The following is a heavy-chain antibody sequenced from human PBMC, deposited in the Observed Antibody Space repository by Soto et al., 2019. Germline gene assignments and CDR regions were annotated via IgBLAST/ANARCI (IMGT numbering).Heavy chain of an antibody. V-gene: IGHV3-30-3*01. CDR1: GFTFSSYA. CDR2: ISYDGSNK. J-gene: IGHJ4*02. D-gene: IGHD2-2*02. Sequence: QVQLVESGGGVVQPGRSLRLSCAASGFTFSSYAMHWVRQAPGKGLEWVAVISYDGSNKYYEDSVKGRFTISRDNSKSKLYLQMNSLRAEDTAVYYCARDMARYCSSTSCYTPLDYWGQGTLVTVSS. CDR3: ARDMARYCSSTSCYTPLDY.